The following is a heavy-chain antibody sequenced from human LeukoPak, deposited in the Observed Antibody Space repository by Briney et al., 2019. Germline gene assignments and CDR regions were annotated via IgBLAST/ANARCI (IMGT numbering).Heavy chain of an antibody. J-gene: IGHJ4*02. V-gene: IGHV4-34*01. CDR3: ARWGGYSYGFTRGFDS. CDR2: INHSGST. Sequence: SETLSLTCAVYGGSFSGYYWSWIRQPPGKGLEWIGEINHSGSTNYNPSLKSRVTISVDTSKNQFSLSLSSVTAADTAVYYCARWGGYSYGFTRGFDSWGQGTLVTVSS. CDR1: GGSFSGYY. D-gene: IGHD5-18*01.